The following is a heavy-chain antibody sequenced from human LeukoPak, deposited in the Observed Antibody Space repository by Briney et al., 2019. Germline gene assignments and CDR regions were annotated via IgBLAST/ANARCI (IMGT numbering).Heavy chain of an antibody. D-gene: IGHD5-18*01. CDR2: IYSGGST. Sequence: GGSLRLSCAASGFTFSSYAMSWVRQAPGKGLEWVSVIYSGGSTYYADSVKGRFTISRDNSKNTLYLQMNSLRAEDTAVYYCARAIAGYSYILDYWGQGTLVTVSS. CDR1: GFTFSSYA. J-gene: IGHJ4*02. V-gene: IGHV3-66*01. CDR3: ARAIAGYSYILDY.